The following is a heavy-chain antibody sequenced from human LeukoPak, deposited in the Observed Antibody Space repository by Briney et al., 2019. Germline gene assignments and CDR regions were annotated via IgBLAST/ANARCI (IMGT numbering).Heavy chain of an antibody. V-gene: IGHV1-69*13. CDR2: IVPVFGTV. Sequence: SVKVSCKAPGGTFSNYGFSWVRQAPEQGLEWMGGIVPVFGTVSYAQKFQGRVTISADDFTTTAYMELSSLRSEDTAVYYCARKIAAAGTDYWGQGTLVTVSS. CDR3: ARKIAAAGTDY. J-gene: IGHJ4*02. CDR1: GGTFSNYG. D-gene: IGHD6-13*01.